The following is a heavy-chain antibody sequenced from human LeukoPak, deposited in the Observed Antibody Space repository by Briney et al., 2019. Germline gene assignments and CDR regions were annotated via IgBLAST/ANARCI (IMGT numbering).Heavy chain of an antibody. CDR1: GFTFSSYA. V-gene: IGHV3-23*01. D-gene: IGHD6-13*01. CDR2: ISGSGGST. CDR3: ARGAQQLVRTYYYYYYMDV. J-gene: IGHJ6*03. Sequence: GGSLRLSCAASGFTFSSYAMSWVRQAPGKGLEWVSAISGSGGSTYYADSVKGRFTISRDNAKNSLYLQMNSLRAEDTAVYYCARGAQQLVRTYYYYYYMDVWGKGTTVTVSS.